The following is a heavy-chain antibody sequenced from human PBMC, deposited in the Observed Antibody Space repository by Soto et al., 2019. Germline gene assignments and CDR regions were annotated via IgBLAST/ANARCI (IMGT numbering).Heavy chain of an antibody. D-gene: IGHD6-13*01. Sequence: QVQLVESGGGVVQPGRSLRLSCAASGFTFSNYAMHWVRQAPGKGLEWVAVISYDGSNKYYADSVKGRFTISRDNSKNTLYLQMNSLRAEDPAVYYCARDHATAAYYFDYWGQGTLVTVSS. CDR2: ISYDGSNK. CDR3: ARDHATAAYYFDY. V-gene: IGHV3-30-3*01. J-gene: IGHJ4*02. CDR1: GFTFSNYA.